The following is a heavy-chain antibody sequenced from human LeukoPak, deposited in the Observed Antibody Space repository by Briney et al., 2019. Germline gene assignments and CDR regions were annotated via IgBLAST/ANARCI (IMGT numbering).Heavy chain of an antibody. CDR3: AHKHYYGSGSYYRGVGYFDY. J-gene: IGHJ4*02. CDR1: GYTFTSYG. V-gene: IGHV1-18*01. CDR2: ISAYNGNT. D-gene: IGHD3-10*01. Sequence: ASVKVSCKASGYTFTSYGISWVRQAPGQGLEWMGWISAYNGNTNYAQKLQGRVTMTTDTSTSTAYMELRSLRSDDTAVYYCAHKHYYGSGSYYRGVGYFDYWGQGTLVTVSS.